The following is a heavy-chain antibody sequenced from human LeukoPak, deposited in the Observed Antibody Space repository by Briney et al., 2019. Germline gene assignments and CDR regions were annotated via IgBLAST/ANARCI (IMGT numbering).Heavy chain of an antibody. D-gene: IGHD3-16*01. Sequence: ADSVKGRFTISRDNSKNTLYLQMNSLRAEDTVVYYCVGDTPPGGDFYLDYWGQGTLVIVSS. V-gene: IGHV3-33*01. J-gene: IGHJ4*02. CDR3: VGDTPPGGDFYLDY.